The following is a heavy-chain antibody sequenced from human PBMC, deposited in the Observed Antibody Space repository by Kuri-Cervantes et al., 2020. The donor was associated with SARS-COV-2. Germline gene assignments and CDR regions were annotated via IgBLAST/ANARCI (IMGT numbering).Heavy chain of an antibody. CDR1: GFTFSSYA. CDR3: ASLPGIGAAVAGGDDY. J-gene: IGHJ4*02. CDR2: ISGSGGST. D-gene: IGHD6-19*01. V-gene: IGHV3-23*01. Sequence: GGSLRLYCAASGFTFSSYAKSWVRQAPGKGLEWVSAISGSGGSTYYADSVKGRFTISRDNSKNTLYLQMNSLRAEDTAVYYCASLPGIGAAVAGGDDYWCQGTLVTVSS.